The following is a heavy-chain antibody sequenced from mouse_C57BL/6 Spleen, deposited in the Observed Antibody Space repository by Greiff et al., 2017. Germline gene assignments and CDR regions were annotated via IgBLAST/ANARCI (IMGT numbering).Heavy chain of an antibody. Sequence: VQLQQSGPELVKPGASVKISCKASGYTFTDYYMNWVKQSHGKSLEWIGDINPNNGGTSYNQKFKGKATLTVDKSSSTAYMELRSLTSEDSAVYYCARGDYDYDADGAWFAYWGQGTLVTVSA. CDR3: ARGDYDYDADGAWFAY. J-gene: IGHJ3*01. D-gene: IGHD2-4*01. CDR1: GYTFTDYY. V-gene: IGHV1-26*01. CDR2: INPNNGGT.